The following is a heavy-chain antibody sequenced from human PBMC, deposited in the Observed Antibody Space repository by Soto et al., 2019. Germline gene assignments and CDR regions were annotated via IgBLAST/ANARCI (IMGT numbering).Heavy chain of an antibody. V-gene: IGHV4-59*01. Sequence: SETLSLTCTVSGGSISSYYWSWIRQPPGKGLEWIGYIYYSGSTNYNPSLKSRVTISVDTSKNQFSLKLSSVTAADTAVYYCARAVGFGELLFGNDYYYYYMDVWGKGTTVTVSS. CDR1: GGSISSYY. CDR3: ARAVGFGELLFGNDYYYYYMDV. CDR2: IYYSGST. J-gene: IGHJ6*03. D-gene: IGHD3-10*01.